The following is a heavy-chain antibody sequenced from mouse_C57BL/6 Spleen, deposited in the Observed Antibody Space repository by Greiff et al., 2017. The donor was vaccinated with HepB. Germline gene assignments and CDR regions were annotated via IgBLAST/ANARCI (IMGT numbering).Heavy chain of an antibody. V-gene: IGHV1-42*01. J-gene: IGHJ2*01. Sequence: EVKLVESGPELVKPGASVKISCKASGYSFTGYYMNWVKQSPEKSLEWIGEINPSTGGTTYNQKFKAKATLTVDKSSSTAYMQLKSLTSEDSAVYYCARRPFIRGYFDYWGQGTTLTVSS. CDR3: ARRPFIRGYFDY. CDR1: GYSFTGYY. D-gene: IGHD1-1*01. CDR2: INPSTGGT.